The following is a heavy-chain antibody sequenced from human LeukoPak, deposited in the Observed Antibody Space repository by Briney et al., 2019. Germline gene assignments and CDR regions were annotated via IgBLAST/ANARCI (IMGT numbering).Heavy chain of an antibody. Sequence: GGSLRLSCAVSGFSVTNNYMSWVRQAPGKGLEWVSVFYVGGATYYADSVKGRFTISRDNSENTLYLQMKSLRAEDTAVYYCARGDGYNFFDYWGEGTLVTVSS. D-gene: IGHD5-24*01. CDR3: ARGDGYNFFDY. V-gene: IGHV3-53*01. CDR1: GFSVTNNY. J-gene: IGHJ4*02. CDR2: FYVGGAT.